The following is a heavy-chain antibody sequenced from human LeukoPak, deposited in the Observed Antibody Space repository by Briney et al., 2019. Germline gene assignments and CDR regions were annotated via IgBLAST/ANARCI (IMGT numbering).Heavy chain of an antibody. J-gene: IGHJ5*02. D-gene: IGHD6-19*01. V-gene: IGHV3-49*04. CDR3: TRWLTVERGYDP. CDR1: GFTFGDFA. Sequence: PGGSLRLSCAASGFTFGDFAMNWVRQAPGKGLEWVAFIRRKASGGTTEYAASVKGRFTISRDDSKGIAYLQMNSLKIEDTAVYYCTRWLTVERGYDPWGQGTLVTVSS. CDR2: IRRKASGGTT.